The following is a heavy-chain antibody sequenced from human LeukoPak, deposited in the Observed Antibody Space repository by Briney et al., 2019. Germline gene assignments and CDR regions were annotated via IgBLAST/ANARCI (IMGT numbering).Heavy chain of an antibody. Sequence: SVKVSCKASGYTFTSYYMHWVRQAPGQGLEWMGRIIPILGIANYAQKFQGRVTITADKSTSTAYMELSSLRSEDTAVYYCAAPGGTASNWFDPWGQGTLVTVSS. CDR1: GYTFTSYY. D-gene: IGHD1/OR15-1a*01. CDR2: IIPILGIA. V-gene: IGHV1-69*02. CDR3: AAPGGTASNWFDP. J-gene: IGHJ5*02.